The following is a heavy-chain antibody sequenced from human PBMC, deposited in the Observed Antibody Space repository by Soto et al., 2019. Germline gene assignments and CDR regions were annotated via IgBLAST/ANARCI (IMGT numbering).Heavy chain of an antibody. CDR3: ARGSSGWAILYYGMDV. D-gene: IGHD6-19*01. CDR1: GYTFTSYD. CDR2: MNPNSGNT. Sequence: QVQLVQSGAEVKKPGASVKVSCKASGYTFTSYDINWVRQATGQGLEWMGWMNPNSGNTGYAQKFQGRVTMTRNNSTSTAYMEVSSLRSEDTAVYYCARGSSGWAILYYGMDVWGQGTTVTVSS. J-gene: IGHJ6*02. V-gene: IGHV1-8*01.